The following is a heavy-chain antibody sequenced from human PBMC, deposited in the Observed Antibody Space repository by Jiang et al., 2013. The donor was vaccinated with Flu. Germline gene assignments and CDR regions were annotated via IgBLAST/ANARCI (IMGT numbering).Heavy chain of an antibody. D-gene: IGHD4-17*01. J-gene: IGHJ4*02. CDR2: SGGSA. V-gene: IGHV1-46*01. Sequence: SGGSASYAQKFQGRVTMTRDTSTSTVYMELSSLRSEDTAVYYCARGLSVTTGAYFDYWGQGTLVTVSS. CDR3: ARGLSVTTGAYFDY.